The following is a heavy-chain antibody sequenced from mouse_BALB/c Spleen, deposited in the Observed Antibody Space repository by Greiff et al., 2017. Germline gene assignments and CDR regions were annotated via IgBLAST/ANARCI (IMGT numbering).Heavy chain of an antibody. CDR2: INPSTGYT. CDR1: GYTFTSYW. V-gene: IGHV1-7*01. Sequence: VQLKESGAELAKPGASVKMSCKASGYTFTSYWMHWVKQRPGQGLEWIGYINPSTGYTEYNQKFKDKATLTADKSSSTAYMQLSSLTSEDSAVYYCARDGDGYYERGDYWGQGTTLTVSS. J-gene: IGHJ2*01. CDR3: ARDGDGYYERGDY. D-gene: IGHD2-3*01.